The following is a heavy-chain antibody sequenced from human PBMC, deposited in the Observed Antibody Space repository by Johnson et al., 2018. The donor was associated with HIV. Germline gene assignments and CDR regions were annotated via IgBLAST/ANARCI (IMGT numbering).Heavy chain of an antibody. D-gene: IGHD5-24*01. CDR2: ISYDANNE. CDR1: GFTFNTYT. CDR3: ASATVMATLSLGPWYPFDI. V-gene: IGHV3-30*14. J-gene: IGHJ3*02. Sequence: QVQLVESGGGVVQPGRSLRLLCEVSGFTFNTYTMHWVRQAPGKGLEWVALISYDANNEYYADSVKGRFTISRDNTKTTLYLQINSLRAEDTAVYYCASATVMATLSLGPWYPFDIWGQGTMVTVSS.